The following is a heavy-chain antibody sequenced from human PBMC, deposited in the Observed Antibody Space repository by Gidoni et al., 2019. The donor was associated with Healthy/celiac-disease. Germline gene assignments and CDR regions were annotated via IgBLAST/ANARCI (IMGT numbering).Heavy chain of an antibody. D-gene: IGHD6-13*01. CDR3: TRDSGYSSSWDNFDY. CDR1: GFTFGDYA. V-gene: IGHV3-49*03. Sequence: EVQLVESGGGLVQPGRSLRLSCTASGFTFGDYALSWFRQAPGKGLEWVGFIRSKTYGGTTEYAASVKGRFTISRDDSKSIAYLQMNSLKTEDTAVYYCTRDSGYSSSWDNFDYWGQGTLVTVSS. CDR2: IRSKTYGGTT. J-gene: IGHJ4*02.